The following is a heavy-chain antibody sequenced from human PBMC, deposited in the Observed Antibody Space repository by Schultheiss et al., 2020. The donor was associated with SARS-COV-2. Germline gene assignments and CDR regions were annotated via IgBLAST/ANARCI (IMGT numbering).Heavy chain of an antibody. Sequence: ASVKVSCKASGYTFTSYFLHWVRQAPGQGLEWMGIINPSGGSTNYAQKFQGRVTMTRDTSTSTVYMELSSLRSEDTAVYYCARDGSGYDYLDYWGQGTLVTVSS. D-gene: IGHD5-12*01. V-gene: IGHV1-46*01. CDR1: GYTFTSYF. CDR3: ARDGSGYDYLDY. J-gene: IGHJ4*02. CDR2: INPSGGST.